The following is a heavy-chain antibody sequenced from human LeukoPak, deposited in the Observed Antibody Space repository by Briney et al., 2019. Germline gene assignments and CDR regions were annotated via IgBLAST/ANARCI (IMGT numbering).Heavy chain of an antibody. J-gene: IGHJ6*03. CDR2: IIPIFGSA. CDR1: RVTFDSSD. D-gene: IGHD1-26*01. CDR3: ARDIGRPEGGYYYMDV. V-gene: IGHV1-69*06. Sequence: GASVKVSCKASRVTFDSSDISWVRQAPGQGLEWMGGIIPIFGSAIYAQKFQGRVTITADTSTSTAYMELTSLRSEDTAMYYCARDIGRPEGGYYYMDVWGKGTTVIVSS.